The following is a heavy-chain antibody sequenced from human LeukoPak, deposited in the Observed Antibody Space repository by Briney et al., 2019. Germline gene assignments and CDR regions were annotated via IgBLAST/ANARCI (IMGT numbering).Heavy chain of an antibody. J-gene: IGHJ4*02. D-gene: IGHD1-1*01. CDR1: GFTFSSYA. CDR2: ISASGGST. Sequence: GGSLRLSCAASGFTFSSYAMSWVRQAPGKGLEWVSGISASGGSTYYADSVKGRFTISRDNSKNTVYLQMNSLRGEDTAVYYCAKDPRGSLERRGHFDFWGQGTLVTVSS. V-gene: IGHV3-23*01. CDR3: AKDPRGSLERRGHFDF.